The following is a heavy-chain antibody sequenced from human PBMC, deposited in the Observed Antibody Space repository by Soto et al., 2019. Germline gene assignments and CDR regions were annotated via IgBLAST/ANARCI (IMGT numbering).Heavy chain of an antibody. J-gene: IGHJ6*02. D-gene: IGHD3-3*01. Sequence: GGSLRLSCAASGFTFSDHYMDWVRQAPGRGPEWVGRTRNKANSYTTEYAASVKGRFTISRDDSKNSLYLQMNSLKTEDTAVYYCARGYLTIFGVVYGMDVWGQGTTVTVSS. V-gene: IGHV3-72*01. CDR2: TRNKANSYTT. CDR1: GFTFSDHY. CDR3: ARGYLTIFGVVYGMDV.